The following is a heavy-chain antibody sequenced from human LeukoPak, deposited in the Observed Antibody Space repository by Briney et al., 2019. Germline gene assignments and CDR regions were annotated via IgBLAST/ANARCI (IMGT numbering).Heavy chain of an antibody. V-gene: IGHV4-34*01. Sequence: SETLSLTCAVYGGSFSGYYWSWIRQPPGKGLEWIGEINHRGSTNYNPSLKSRVTMSVDTSKNQFSLKLSSVTAADTAVYYCARAPSRNSNRSGYDYWGQGTLVTVSS. J-gene: IGHJ4*02. CDR2: INHRGST. CDR1: GGSFSGYY. CDR3: ARAPSRNSNRSGYDY. D-gene: IGHD3-9*01.